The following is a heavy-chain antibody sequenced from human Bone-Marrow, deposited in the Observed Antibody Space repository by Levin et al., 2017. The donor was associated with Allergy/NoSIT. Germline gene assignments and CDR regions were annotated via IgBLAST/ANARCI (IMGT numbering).Heavy chain of an antibody. CDR1: GFTFSSYG. J-gene: IGHJ4*02. Sequence: GESLKISCAASGFTFSSYGMHWVRQAPGKGLEWVAVISYDGSNKYYADSVKGRFTISRDNSKNTLYLQMNSLRAEDTAVYYCAKDLSVVYGDYVGYFDYWGQGTLVTVSS. CDR2: ISYDGSNK. D-gene: IGHD4-17*01. V-gene: IGHV3-30*18. CDR3: AKDLSVVYGDYVGYFDY.